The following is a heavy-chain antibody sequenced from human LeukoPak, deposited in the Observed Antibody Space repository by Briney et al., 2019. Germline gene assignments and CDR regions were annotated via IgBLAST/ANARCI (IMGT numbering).Heavy chain of an antibody. CDR1: GFTFSNYA. Sequence: GGSLRLSCAASGFTFSNYAMSWVRQAPGKGLEWVSGITDSGDTTYFTDSVKGRFTISRDNSKNTLYLQMNSLRAEDTAVYYCAKERPLGIVVVTWFDPWGQGTLVTVSS. V-gene: IGHV3-23*01. D-gene: IGHD3-22*01. CDR3: AKERPLGIVVVTWFDP. CDR2: ITDSGDTT. J-gene: IGHJ5*02.